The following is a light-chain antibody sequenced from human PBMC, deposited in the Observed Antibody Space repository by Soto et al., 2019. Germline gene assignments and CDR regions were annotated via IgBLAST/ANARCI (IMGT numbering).Light chain of an antibody. CDR1: QSVSRN. CDR3: QQSYRGLT. J-gene: IGKJ5*01. CDR2: AES. V-gene: IGKV1-39*01. Sequence: DIQITQSPSSLSASVGDSVTITCRASQSVSRNFNWYQRNQGSAPKPLIYAESTLQSGVPSRFRGSGSGTEFTLTVTSLQPEDSATYYCQQSYRGLTFGQGTRLEI.